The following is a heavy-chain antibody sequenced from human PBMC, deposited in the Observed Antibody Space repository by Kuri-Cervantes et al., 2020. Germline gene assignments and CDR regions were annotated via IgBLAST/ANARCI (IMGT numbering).Heavy chain of an antibody. Sequence: SVKVSCKASGGTFSSYAISWVRQAPGQGLEWMGGIIPIFGTANYAQKFQGRVTITADKSTSTAYMELSSLRSEDTAVYYCARLGLLPTGGNSGDYYYYYGMDVWGQGTTVTVSS. J-gene: IGHJ6*02. V-gene: IGHV1-69*06. CDR2: IIPIFGTA. D-gene: IGHD4-23*01. CDR3: ARLGLLPTGGNSGDYYYYYGMDV. CDR1: GGTFSSYA.